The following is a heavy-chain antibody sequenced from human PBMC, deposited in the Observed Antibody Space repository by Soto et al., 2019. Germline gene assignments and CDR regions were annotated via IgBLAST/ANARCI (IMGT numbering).Heavy chain of an antibody. Sequence: GGSLRLSCAASGFTVSKAYISWVRQAPGKGLEWVARIKSKSEGGTTAYAAPVRGRFTLSRDDSEDTVFLQMNSLTTEDAAVYFCTTDRAIEVRPTFDSWGQGTLVTVSS. CDR2: IKSKSEGGTT. CDR3: TTDRAIEVRPTFDS. V-gene: IGHV3-15*01. J-gene: IGHJ4*02. D-gene: IGHD2-2*02. CDR1: GFTVSKAY.